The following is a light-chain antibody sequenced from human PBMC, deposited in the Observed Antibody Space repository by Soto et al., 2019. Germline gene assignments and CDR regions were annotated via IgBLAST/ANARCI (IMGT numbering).Light chain of an antibody. J-gene: IGLJ1*01. CDR3: SSYTSSSTYV. CDR1: SSDVGGYNY. V-gene: IGLV2-14*01. CDR2: DVS. Sequence: LTQPASVSGSPGQSIAISCTGTSSDVGGYNYVSWYQQHPGKAPKLMVYDVSNRPSGVSNRFSGSKSGNTASLTISGLQAEDEADYYCSSYTSSSTYVFGNGTKVTVL.